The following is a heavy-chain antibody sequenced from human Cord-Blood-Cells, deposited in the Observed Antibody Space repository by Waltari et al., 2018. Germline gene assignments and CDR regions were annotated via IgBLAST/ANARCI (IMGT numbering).Heavy chain of an antibody. CDR2: IIPIFGTA. Sequence: QVQLVQSGAEVTKPGSSVKVSCKASGGTFSSYALSWVRPALGPGPEWMGGIIPIFGTANYAQKFQGRVTMTADKSTSTAYMELSSLRAEDTAVYYCARTLYDFWSGQLNYYYYYGMDVWGQGTTVTVSS. J-gene: IGHJ6*02. D-gene: IGHD3-3*01. CDR1: GGTFSSYA. CDR3: ARTLYDFWSGQLNYYYYYGMDV. V-gene: IGHV1-69*06.